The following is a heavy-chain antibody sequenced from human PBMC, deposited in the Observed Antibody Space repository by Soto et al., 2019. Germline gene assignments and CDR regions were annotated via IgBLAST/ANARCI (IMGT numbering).Heavy chain of an antibody. CDR2: LYSGGET. V-gene: IGHV3-66*01. Sequence: EVQLEESGGGLVQPGGSLRLSCVASGFTVSSAYTSWVRQAPGKGLEFVSVLYSGGETYYSDSVKGRFIISRDNSKNTLYLQMDSLTDEDTAVYFCASLNWGSNYYFMDVWGKGTTVSVSS. CDR1: GFTVSSAY. D-gene: IGHD7-27*01. J-gene: IGHJ6*03. CDR3: ASLNWGSNYYFMDV.